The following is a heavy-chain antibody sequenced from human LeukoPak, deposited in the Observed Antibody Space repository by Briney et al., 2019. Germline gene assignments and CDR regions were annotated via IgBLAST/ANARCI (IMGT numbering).Heavy chain of an antibody. J-gene: IGHJ4*02. V-gene: IGHV5-51*01. Sequence: PGESLKISCKASGYSFTSEWIGWVRQMPGKGLEWMGIIYPGDSETRYSPSFQGQVSFSADKSISTAYLQWSSLKASDTAMYYCARASGYFDYWGQGTLVTVSS. CDR2: IYPGDSET. D-gene: IGHD1-26*01. CDR3: ARASGYFDY. CDR1: GYSFTSEW.